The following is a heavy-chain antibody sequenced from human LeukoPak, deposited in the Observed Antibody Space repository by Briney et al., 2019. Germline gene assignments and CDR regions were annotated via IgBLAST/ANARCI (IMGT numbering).Heavy chain of an antibody. CDR2: IYYSGST. Sequence: SETLSLTCTISGGSISTSSYYWGWLREPAGKGLDWIVSIYYSGSTYYNPSIRSRITISVDTSKNQFSLKLSSVTAADTAVYYCARHAVVTALETYNWLDPWGQGTLVTVSS. D-gene: IGHD2-21*02. CDR3: ARHAVVTALETYNWLDP. CDR1: GGSISTSSYY. J-gene: IGHJ5*02. V-gene: IGHV4-39*01.